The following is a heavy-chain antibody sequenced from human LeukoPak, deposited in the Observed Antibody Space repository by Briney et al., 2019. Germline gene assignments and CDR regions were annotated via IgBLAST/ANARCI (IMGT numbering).Heavy chain of an antibody. CDR3: ARDGRCSGGSCYSEAFDI. J-gene: IGHJ3*02. V-gene: IGHV1-18*01. CDR1: GSIFTSYG. Sequence: ASVKVSCKASGSIFTSYGISWVRQAPGQGLEWMGWISTYNGNTNYAQKLQGRVTMTTHTSTTTAYMELRSLRSDDTAVYYCARDGRCSGGSCYSEAFDIWGQGTMVTVSS. D-gene: IGHD2-15*01. CDR2: ISTYNGNT.